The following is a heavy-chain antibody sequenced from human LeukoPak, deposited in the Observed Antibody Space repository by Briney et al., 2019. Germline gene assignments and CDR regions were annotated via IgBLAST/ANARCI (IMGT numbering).Heavy chain of an antibody. Sequence: ESGPTLVNPTQTVTLTCTLSGVSLTTSGMCVTWIRQPPGKALEWLARIDWDDDKYYSTSLKTRLIISKDTSKNQVVHTMTNMDPVETGTDYCARLHYGPGRGYGMDVWGQGTTVIVSS. CDR3: ARLHYGPGRGYGMDV. D-gene: IGHD3-10*01. CDR2: IDWDDDK. V-gene: IGHV2-70*11. J-gene: IGHJ6*02. CDR1: GVSLTTSGMC.